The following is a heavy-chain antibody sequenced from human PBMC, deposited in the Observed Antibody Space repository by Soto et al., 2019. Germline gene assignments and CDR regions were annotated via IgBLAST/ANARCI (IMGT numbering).Heavy chain of an antibody. V-gene: IGHV3-23*01. CDR1: GFTFRSYP. CDR2: ISVSGGSK. D-gene: IGHD3-22*01. Sequence: LRLSCAGSGFTFRSYPISWVRQAPGKGLEWVSAISVSGGSKYYADSVTGRFTISRENPKNTLYLKMTSLRGEDTAVYYCAKYYYDSHLWGQGTMVTVSS. CDR3: AKYYYDSHL. J-gene: IGHJ3*01.